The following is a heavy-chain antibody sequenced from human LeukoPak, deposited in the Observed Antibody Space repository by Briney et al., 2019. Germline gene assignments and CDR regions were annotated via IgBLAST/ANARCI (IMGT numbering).Heavy chain of an antibody. CDR1: GGSISSYY. Sequence: SETLSLTCTVSGGSISSYYWSWIRQSPGKGLEWIGYIYHSGSTNYNPSLKSRVTISVDTSKNQFSLKLSSVTAADTAVYYCARDPNRVFDLWGRGTLVTVSS. D-gene: IGHD1-14*01. CDR3: ARDPNRVFDL. CDR2: IYHSGST. V-gene: IGHV4-59*01. J-gene: IGHJ2*01.